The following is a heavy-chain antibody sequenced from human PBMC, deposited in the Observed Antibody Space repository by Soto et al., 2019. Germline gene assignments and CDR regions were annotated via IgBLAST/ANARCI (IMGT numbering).Heavy chain of an antibody. J-gene: IGHJ6*02. CDR2: IYSGGST. Sequence: EVQLVESGGGLVQPGGSLRLSCAASGFTVSSNYMSWVRQAPGKGLEWVSVIYSGGSTYYADSVKGRFTISRDNSKNTLYLQMNSLRAEDTAVYYCARQPREQLVTPLFDYYYYGMDVWGQGTTVTVSS. D-gene: IGHD6-6*01. CDR1: GFTVSSNY. CDR3: ARQPREQLVTPLFDYYYYGMDV. V-gene: IGHV3-66*04.